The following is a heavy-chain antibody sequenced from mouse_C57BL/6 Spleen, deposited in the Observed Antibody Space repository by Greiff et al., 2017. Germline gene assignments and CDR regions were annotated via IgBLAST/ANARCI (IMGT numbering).Heavy chain of an antibody. V-gene: IGHV3-6*01. J-gene: IGHJ2*01. CDR2: ISYDGSN. CDR1: GYSITSGYY. Sequence: EVQRVESGPGLVKPSQSLSLTCSVTGYSITSGYYWNWIRQFPGNKLEWMGYISYDGSNNYNPSLKNRISITRDTSKNQFFLKLNSVTTEDTATYYCARRSNYGDDDYWGQGTTLTVSS. D-gene: IGHD2-5*01. CDR3: ARRSNYGDDDY.